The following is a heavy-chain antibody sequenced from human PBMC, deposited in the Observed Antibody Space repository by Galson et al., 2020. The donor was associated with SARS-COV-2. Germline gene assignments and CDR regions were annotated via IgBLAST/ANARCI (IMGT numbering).Heavy chain of an antibody. V-gene: IGHV3-21*01. Sequence: GESLKISCAASGFTFSDFSMNWVRQAPGKGLEWVSSISRSSSYMYYADSVKGRFTVPRDNAQNSLFLQMHSLRAEDTAVYYCAKYGGPGLTAEDAFYYYGMDVWGQGTTVTVSS. CDR3: AKYGGPGLTAEDAFYYYGMDV. J-gene: IGHJ6*02. CDR2: ISRSSSYM. CDR1: GFTFSDFS. D-gene: IGHD3-16*01.